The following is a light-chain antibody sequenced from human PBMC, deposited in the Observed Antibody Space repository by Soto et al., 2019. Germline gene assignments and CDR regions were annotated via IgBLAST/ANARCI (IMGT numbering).Light chain of an antibody. CDR3: QQRSNWPR. V-gene: IGKV3-11*01. CDR1: QSVSSY. CDR2: DAS. Sequence: EIVLTQSPATLSLSPGERATLSCRASQSVSSYLAWYQQKPDQAPRLLIYDASNRATGIPARFSGSGSGTDFTLTISSLEPEDFAVYYCQQRSNWPRFGQGTRLEIK. J-gene: IGKJ5*01.